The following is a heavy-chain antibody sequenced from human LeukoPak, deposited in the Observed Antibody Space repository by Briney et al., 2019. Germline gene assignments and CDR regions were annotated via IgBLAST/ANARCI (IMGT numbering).Heavy chain of an antibody. CDR2: ISYSGSYI. Sequence: GGSLRLSCAASGFTFNHHGMNWVRQAPGKGLEWVSSISYSGSYIYYADSVKGRFTISRDNAQNSLYLQMNSLRADDTAVYYCVRDRGTYRPIDYWGQGTLVAVSS. CDR1: GFTFNHHG. V-gene: IGHV3-21*04. CDR3: VRDRGTYRPIDY. D-gene: IGHD1-26*01. J-gene: IGHJ4*02.